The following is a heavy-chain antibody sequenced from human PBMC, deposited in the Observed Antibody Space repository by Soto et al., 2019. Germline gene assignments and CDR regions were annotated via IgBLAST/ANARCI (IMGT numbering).Heavy chain of an antibody. Sequence: GGSLRLSCAASGFTFSSYGMHWVRQAPGKGLEWVAVIWYDGSNKYYADSVKGRFTISRDNSKNTLYLQMNSLRAEDTAVYYYARDGRWFGELRRKGAYYYYMDVWGKGTTVTVSS. CDR3: ARDGRWFGELRRKGAYYYYMDV. D-gene: IGHD3-10*01. J-gene: IGHJ6*03. CDR2: IWYDGSNK. CDR1: GFTFSSYG. V-gene: IGHV3-33*01.